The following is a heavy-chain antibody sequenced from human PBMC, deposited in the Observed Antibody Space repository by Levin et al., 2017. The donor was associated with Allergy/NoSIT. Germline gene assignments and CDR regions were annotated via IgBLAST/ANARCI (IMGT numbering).Heavy chain of an antibody. J-gene: IGHJ4*02. Sequence: GASVKVSCKASGYTFTSYEINWVRQATGQGLEWMGWMNPNSGNTGYAQKFEGRVTMTRDTSTSTAYMELSSLRSEDTAVYYCARGCKTPPCTSGWAPNDYWGQGTLVTVSS. D-gene: IGHD6-19*01. V-gene: IGHV1-8*01. CDR1: GYTFTSYE. CDR2: MNPNSGNT. CDR3: ARGCKTPPCTSGWAPNDY.